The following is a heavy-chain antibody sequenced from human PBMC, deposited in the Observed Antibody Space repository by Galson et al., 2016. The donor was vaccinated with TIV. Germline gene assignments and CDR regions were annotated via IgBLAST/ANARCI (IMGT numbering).Heavy chain of an antibody. D-gene: IGHD5-18*01. CDR1: GVTFSSYA. J-gene: IGHJ6*03. Sequence: SVKVSCKASGVTFSSYAISWVRQAPGQGLEWMGGIIPIFGTANYAQKFQGRVTITADESTSTAYMELSSLRSEDTAVFYCARSEYSYGKYYYYYYMDVWGKGTTVIVSS. CDR2: IIPIFGTA. CDR3: ARSEYSYGKYYYYYYMDV. V-gene: IGHV1-69*13.